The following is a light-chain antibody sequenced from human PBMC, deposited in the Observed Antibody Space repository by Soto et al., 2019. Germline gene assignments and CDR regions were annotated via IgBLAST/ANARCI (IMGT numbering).Light chain of an antibody. Sequence: IQLNLSAASLSLSVGNRVTITCRASQGISNFLAWYQQKPGKAPKLLIYAASTLQSGVPSRFSGSGSGTDFTLTISSLQPEDFATYYCQQLESYPSTFCEGTKVDNK. CDR3: QQLESYPST. CDR1: QGISNF. V-gene: IGKV1-9*01. J-gene: IGKJ4*01. CDR2: AAS.